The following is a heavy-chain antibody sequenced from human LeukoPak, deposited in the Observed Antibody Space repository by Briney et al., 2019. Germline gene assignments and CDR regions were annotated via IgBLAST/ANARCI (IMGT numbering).Heavy chain of an antibody. CDR3: ARDGGEGGAFDI. CDR1: GFTFSSYS. D-gene: IGHD2-21*01. V-gene: IGHV3-21*01. J-gene: IGHJ3*02. Sequence: GGSLRLSFAASGFTFSSYSMNWVRQAPGKGLEWVSSISSSSSYIYYADSVKGRFTISRDNAKNSLYLQMNSLRAEDTAVYYCARDGGEGGAFDIWGQGTMVTVSS. CDR2: ISSSSSYI.